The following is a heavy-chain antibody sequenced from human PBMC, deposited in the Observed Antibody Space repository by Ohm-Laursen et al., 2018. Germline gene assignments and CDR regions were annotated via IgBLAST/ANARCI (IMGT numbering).Heavy chain of an antibody. CDR1: GYTFIDYF. CDR3: ARSTQSEDRYYYCGLDV. J-gene: IGHJ6*02. CDR2: INPNSGNI. Sequence: GASVKVSCKASGYTFIDYFLHWVRQAPGQGLEWMGWINPNSGNIKYPQKLQGRATMTRDTSISTVYMELNRLRDDDTAVYYCARSTQSEDRYYYCGLDVWGQGTTITVSS. V-gene: IGHV1-2*02.